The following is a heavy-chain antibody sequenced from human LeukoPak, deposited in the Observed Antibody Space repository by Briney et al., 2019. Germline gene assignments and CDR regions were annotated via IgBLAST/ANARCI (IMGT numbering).Heavy chain of an antibody. D-gene: IGHD3-10*01. J-gene: IGHJ3*02. CDR3: ARVRESPPHDAFDI. CDR2: IIPVFGTA. Sequence: SVKVSCKASGGTFSSYAISWVRQAPGQGLEWMGGIIPVFGTANYAQKFQGRVTITADESTSTAYMELSSLRSEDTAVYCCARVRESPPHDAFDIWGQGTMVTVSS. V-gene: IGHV1-69*13. CDR1: GGTFSSYA.